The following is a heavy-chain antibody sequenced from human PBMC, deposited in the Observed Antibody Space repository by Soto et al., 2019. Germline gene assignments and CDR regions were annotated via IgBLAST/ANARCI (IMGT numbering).Heavy chain of an antibody. Sequence: ASVKVSCKASGYTFTGYYMHWVRQAPGQGLGWMGWINAGNGNTKYSQKFQGRVTITRDTSASTAYMELSSLRSEDTAVYYCARGWVVTAFDIWGQGTMVTVSS. V-gene: IGHV1-3*01. CDR2: INAGNGNT. D-gene: IGHD3-10*01. J-gene: IGHJ3*02. CDR1: GYTFTGYY. CDR3: ARGWVVTAFDI.